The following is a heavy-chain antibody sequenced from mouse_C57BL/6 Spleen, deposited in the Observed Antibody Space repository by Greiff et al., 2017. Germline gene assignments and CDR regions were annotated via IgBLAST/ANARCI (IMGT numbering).Heavy chain of an antibody. D-gene: IGHD2-3*01. V-gene: IGHV1-64*01. Sequence: QVQLQQSGAELVKPGASVKLSCKASGYTFTSYWMHWVKQRPGQGLEWIGRIHPNSGSTNYNEKFKGKATLTVDTSSSTAYMDLSILTSEDSAVYYCARDGGYPLAYWGQGTLVTVSA. J-gene: IGHJ3*01. CDR2: IHPNSGST. CDR3: ARDGGYPLAY. CDR1: GYTFTSYW.